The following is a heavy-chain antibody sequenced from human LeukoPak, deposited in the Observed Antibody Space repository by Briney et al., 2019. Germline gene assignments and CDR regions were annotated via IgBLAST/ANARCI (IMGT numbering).Heavy chain of an antibody. J-gene: IGHJ4*02. CDR2: IHPSGST. CDR3: ARGLDGFKTGH. D-gene: IGHD5-24*01. V-gene: IGHV4-31*03. Sequence: KPSETLSLTCTVSGDSLTISSYYWTWIRQHPGKGLEWIGYIHPSGSTDYNPSLKSRLTMSLDTSQNQFSLKLTSVTAADTAIYYCARGLDGFKTGHWGQGTLVTVSS. CDR1: GDSLTISSYY.